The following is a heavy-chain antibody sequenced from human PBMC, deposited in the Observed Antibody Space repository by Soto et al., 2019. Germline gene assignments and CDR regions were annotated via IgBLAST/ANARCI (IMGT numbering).Heavy chain of an antibody. D-gene: IGHD6-13*01. Sequence: QVQLQESGPGLVKPSPTLSLTCTFSGGSISSVGYSWSWIRQHTGKVLAWIGYIYYSESTYYNPSLNSGVNLSVDTSKNQFSLKLCSVTAEDTAGYYCARDRVAAAGAIFDYWGQGTLVTVSS. V-gene: IGHV4-31*03. CDR3: ARDRVAAAGAIFDY. J-gene: IGHJ4*02. CDR2: IYYSEST. CDR1: GGSISSVGYS.